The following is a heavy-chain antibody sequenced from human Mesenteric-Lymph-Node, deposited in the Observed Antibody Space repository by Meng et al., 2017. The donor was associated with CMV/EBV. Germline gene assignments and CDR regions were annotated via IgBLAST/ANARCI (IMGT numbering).Heavy chain of an antibody. CDR3: AKCSSTSCYNWFDP. Sequence: GESLKISCAASGFTFSNYWMSWVRQAPGKGLEWVANIKEDGREKYYVDSVKGRFTISRDNAKNSLYLQMNSLRAEDTAVYYCAKCSSTSCYNWFDPWGQGTLVTVSS. V-gene: IGHV3-7*01. J-gene: IGHJ5*02. CDR1: GFTFSNYW. D-gene: IGHD2-2*01. CDR2: IKEDGREK.